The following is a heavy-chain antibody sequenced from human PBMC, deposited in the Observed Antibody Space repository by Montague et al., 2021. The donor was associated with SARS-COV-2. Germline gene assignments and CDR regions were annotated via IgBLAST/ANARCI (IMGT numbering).Heavy chain of an antibody. CDR2: IYYSGST. D-gene: IGHD3-10*01. J-gene: IGHJ4*02. V-gene: IGHV4-59*01. CDR1: GGSISSNY. CDR3: ARVKRVYYFGLGVSAHFDY. Sequence: SETLSLTCTVSGGSISSNYWSWIRQPPGTGLEWIGYIYYSGSTNYNPYLKSRVTISVDTSKNQYYLKLSAVAAADTAVYYCARVKRVYYFGLGVSAHFDYWGQGTLVTVSS.